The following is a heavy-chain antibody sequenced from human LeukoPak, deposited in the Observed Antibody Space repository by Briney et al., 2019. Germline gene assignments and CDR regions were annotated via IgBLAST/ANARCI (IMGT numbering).Heavy chain of an antibody. J-gene: IGHJ3*02. CDR3: ARGYYGFWSGTTVNAFDI. V-gene: IGHV4-59*01. CDR2: IYYSGST. CDR1: GGSISSYY. D-gene: IGHD3-3*01. Sequence: SETLSLTCTVSGGSISSYYWCWIRQPPGKGLEWIGYIYYSGSTNYNPSLKSRVTISVDTSKNQFSLKLSSVTAADTAVYYCARGYYGFWSGTTVNAFDIWGQGTMVTVSS.